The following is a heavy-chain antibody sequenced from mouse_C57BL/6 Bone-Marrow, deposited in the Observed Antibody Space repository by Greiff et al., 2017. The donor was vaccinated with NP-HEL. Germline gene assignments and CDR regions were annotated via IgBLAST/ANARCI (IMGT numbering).Heavy chain of an antibody. V-gene: IGHV1-81*01. Sequence: QVQLQQSGAELARPGASVKLSCKASGYTFTSYGISWVKQRPGQGLEWIGEIYPRSGNTYYNEKFKGKATLTADKSSSTAYMELRSLTSEDSAVYFCARRAAQAPWFAYWGQGTLVTVSA. D-gene: IGHD3-2*02. CDR3: ARRAAQAPWFAY. CDR2: IYPRSGNT. J-gene: IGHJ3*01. CDR1: GYTFTSYG.